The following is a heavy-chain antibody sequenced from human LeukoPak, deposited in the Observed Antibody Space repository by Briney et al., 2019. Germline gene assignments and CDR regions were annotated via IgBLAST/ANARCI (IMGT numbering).Heavy chain of an antibody. CDR2: IRSKANSYAT. CDR3: TRRPPITMVRGVTSDY. J-gene: IGHJ4*02. Sequence: QSGGSLRLSCAASGFTFSGSAMHWVRQASGKGLEWVGRIRSKANSYATAYAASVKGRFTISRDDSKNTAYLQMNSLKTEDTAVYYCTRRPPITMVRGVTSDYWGQGTLVTVSS. D-gene: IGHD3-10*01. CDR1: GFTFSGSA. V-gene: IGHV3-73*01.